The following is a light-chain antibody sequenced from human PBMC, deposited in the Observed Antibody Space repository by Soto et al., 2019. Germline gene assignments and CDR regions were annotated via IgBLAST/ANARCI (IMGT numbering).Light chain of an antibody. CDR2: DAS. Sequence: EIVLTQSPATLSLSPGERATLSCRASQSVSSYLAWYQQKPGQAPRLLIDDASNMATGIPAKFRGSGSGTDFTLTISSREPEGFAVYYCQQRSNWPQLTFGGGTKVEIK. V-gene: IGKV3-11*01. CDR1: QSVSSY. CDR3: QQRSNWPQLT. J-gene: IGKJ4*02.